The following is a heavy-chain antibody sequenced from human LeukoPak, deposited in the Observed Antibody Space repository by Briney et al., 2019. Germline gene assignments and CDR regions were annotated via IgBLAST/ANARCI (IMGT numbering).Heavy chain of an antibody. D-gene: IGHD5-18*01. CDR2: ITASGGTT. CDR1: GFTFSSYA. J-gene: IGHJ4*02. Sequence: GGSLRLSCAASGFTFSSYAMGWVRQAPGKGLEWVSAITASGGTTYYADSVKGRFTISRDNSKNTLYLQVNSLRAEDTAVYYCAKGNGYSYGRYYFDYWGQGTLVTVSS. CDR3: AKGNGYSYGRYYFDY. V-gene: IGHV3-23*01.